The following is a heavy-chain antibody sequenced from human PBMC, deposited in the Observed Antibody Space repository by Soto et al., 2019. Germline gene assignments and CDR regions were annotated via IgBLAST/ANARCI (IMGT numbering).Heavy chain of an antibody. CDR2: TYHSGST. V-gene: IGHV4-30-2*01. Sequence: SETLSLTCAVSGGSISSGGYSWSWIRQPPGKGLEWIGYTYHSGSTYYNPSLKSRVTISVDTSKNQFSLKLSSVTAADTAVYYCAREWRDYYFDYWGQGTLVTVSS. CDR1: GGSISSGGYS. CDR3: AREWRDYYFDY. J-gene: IGHJ4*02.